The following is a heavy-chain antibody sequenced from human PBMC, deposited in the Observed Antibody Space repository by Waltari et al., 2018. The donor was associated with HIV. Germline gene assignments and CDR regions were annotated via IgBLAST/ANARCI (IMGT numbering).Heavy chain of an antibody. J-gene: IGHJ5*02. CDR3: ARESGYQLVRWLDP. Sequence: QVHLVQSGPEVKKPGASMKVSCKASGYMFTGHYMHWLRQAPGQGLEWMGWINPISGDTNYAQTLQGRVTMTRDASINTVYMELKSLRYDDTAMYYCARESGYQLVRWLDPWGQGTRVTVSS. CDR2: INPISGDT. CDR1: GYMFTGHY. V-gene: IGHV1-2*02. D-gene: IGHD2-2*01.